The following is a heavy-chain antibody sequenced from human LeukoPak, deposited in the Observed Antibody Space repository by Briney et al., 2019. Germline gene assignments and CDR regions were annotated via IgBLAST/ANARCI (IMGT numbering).Heavy chain of an antibody. J-gene: IGHJ4*02. CDR3: ARRSGVSAAWDFDY. CDR2: IYSGDST. V-gene: IGHV3-53*01. Sequence: GGSLRLSCAASGFTVSSNYMSWVRQAPGKRLEWVSVIYSGDSTYYADSVKGRFTISRDNSKNTLYLQMNSLRAEDTAVYYCARRSGVSAAWDFDYWGQGTLVTVSS. D-gene: IGHD1-26*01. CDR1: GFTVSSNY.